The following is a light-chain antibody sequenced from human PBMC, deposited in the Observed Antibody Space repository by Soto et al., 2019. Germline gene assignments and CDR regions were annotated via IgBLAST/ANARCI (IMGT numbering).Light chain of an antibody. V-gene: IGLV1-40*01. CDR3: QSYDSSLSGWV. J-gene: IGLJ3*02. Sequence: QAVVTQPPSVSGAPGQRVTISCTGSSSNIGAGYDVHWYQQLPGTAPKLLIYGNSNRPSGVPVRFSGSKSGTSASLAITGLQAEDEADHYCQSYDSSLSGWVFGGGTKLTVL. CDR1: SSNIGAGYD. CDR2: GNS.